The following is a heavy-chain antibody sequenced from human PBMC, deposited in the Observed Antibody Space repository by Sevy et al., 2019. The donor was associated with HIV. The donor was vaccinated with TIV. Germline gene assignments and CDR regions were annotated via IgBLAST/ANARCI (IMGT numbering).Heavy chain of an antibody. CDR2: IRNKAYNGTT. CDR3: TRSTTTVY. D-gene: IGHD1-1*01. Sequence: GGSLRLSCRASGFSFGDYGLSWVRQAPGKGLEWVGFIRNKAYNGTTDYAASVKGGFTISRDDSKSVAFLHMASLRTEDTGIYFCTRSTTTVYWGRGTLVTVSS. V-gene: IGHV3-49*04. J-gene: IGHJ4*02. CDR1: GFSFGDYG.